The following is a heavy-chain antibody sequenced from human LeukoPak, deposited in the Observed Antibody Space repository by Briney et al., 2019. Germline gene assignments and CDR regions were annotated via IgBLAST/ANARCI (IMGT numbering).Heavy chain of an antibody. CDR1: GYTFTGYY. Sequence: GASVKVSCKASGYTFTGYYMHWVRQAPRQGLEWMGWINPNSGGTNYAQKFQGRVTMTRDTSISTAYMELSRLRSDDTAVYYCARHKAAAGTLFDPWGQGTLVTVSS. D-gene: IGHD6-13*01. CDR3: ARHKAAAGTLFDP. V-gene: IGHV1-2*02. CDR2: INPNSGGT. J-gene: IGHJ5*02.